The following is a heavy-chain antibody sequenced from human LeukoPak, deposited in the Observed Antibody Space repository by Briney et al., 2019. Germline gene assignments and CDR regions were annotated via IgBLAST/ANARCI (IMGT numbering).Heavy chain of an antibody. V-gene: IGHV3-23*01. CDR3: AKLCSGGSCYWNY. D-gene: IGHD2-15*01. CDR2: ISASGGST. Sequence: GGSLRLSCSASGFTFSSYAMSWVRQAPGKGLEWVSGISASGGSTDYADSVKGRFTISRDNSKNTLYLQMNSLRAEDTAAYYCAKLCSGGSCYWNYWGQGTLVTVSS. CDR1: GFTFSSYA. J-gene: IGHJ4*02.